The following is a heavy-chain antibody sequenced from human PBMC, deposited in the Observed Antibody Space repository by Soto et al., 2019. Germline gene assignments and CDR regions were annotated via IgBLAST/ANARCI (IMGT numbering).Heavy chain of an antibody. J-gene: IGHJ4*02. D-gene: IGHD3-3*01. Sequence: SVKVSCKSCGGTFSSFINYPINWVRQAPGQGLEWMGGIVPNVGTVNYAQKFRGKVTITADKSTGTAYMELSSLRSEDTALYYCARRDTSGFLRYFDNWGQGTQVTVSS. V-gene: IGHV1-69*06. CDR3: ARRDTSGFLRYFDN. CDR2: IVPNVGTV. CDR1: GGTFSSFINYP.